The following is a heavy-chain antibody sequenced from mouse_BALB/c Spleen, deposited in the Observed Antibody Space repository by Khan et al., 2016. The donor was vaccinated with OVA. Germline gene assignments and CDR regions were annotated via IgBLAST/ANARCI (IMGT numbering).Heavy chain of an antibody. Sequence: EVQLQQSGPELVKPGASVRISCKTSGYTFTEYTMHWVKQSHGKSLEWLGGFNPNNGGTSYNQKFKGKATLTVDKSSSTAYMELRSLTSENSAVYYCTRRDYYAYYWFFDVWGAGTTGTVSS. J-gene: IGHJ1*01. CDR3: TRRDYYAYYWFFDV. CDR1: GYTFTEYT. CDR2: FNPNNGGT. V-gene: IGHV1-18*01. D-gene: IGHD1-2*01.